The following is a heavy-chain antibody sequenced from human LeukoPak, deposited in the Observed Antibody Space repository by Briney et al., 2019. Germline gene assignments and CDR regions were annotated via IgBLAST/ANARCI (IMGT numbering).Heavy chain of an antibody. CDR2: INHSGST. Sequence: SETLSLTCAVYGGSFSGYYWSWIRQPPGEGLEWIGEINHSGSTNYNPSLKSRVTISVDTSKNQFSLKLSSVTAAGTAVYYCARRNYYDSSGPRGWFDPWGQGTLVTVSS. CDR1: GGSFSGYY. CDR3: ARRNYYDSSGPRGWFDP. J-gene: IGHJ5*02. D-gene: IGHD3-22*01. V-gene: IGHV4-34*01.